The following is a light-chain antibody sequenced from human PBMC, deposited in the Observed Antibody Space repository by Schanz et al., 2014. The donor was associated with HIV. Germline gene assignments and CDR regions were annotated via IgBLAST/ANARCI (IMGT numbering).Light chain of an antibody. CDR1: SSDVGYYNY. Sequence: QSALTQPASVSGSPGQSITVSCTGSSSDVGYYNYVSWYQQHPGKAPKLLIYDVSNRPSGISNRFSGSKSGNTASLTISGLQAEDEADYYCSSYLVRNTVMFGGGTKLTVL. CDR2: DVS. V-gene: IGLV2-14*03. J-gene: IGLJ3*02. CDR3: SSYLVRNTVM.